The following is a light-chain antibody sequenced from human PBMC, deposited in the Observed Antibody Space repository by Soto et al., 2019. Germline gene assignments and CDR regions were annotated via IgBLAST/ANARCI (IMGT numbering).Light chain of an antibody. V-gene: IGLV2-14*01. CDR2: DVS. Sequence: QSVLTQPASVSGSPGQSITSSCTGARSDVGGYNYVSWYRQHPGRAPKLMIYDVSNRPSGVSNRFSGSKSGNTASLTISGLQAEDEADYYCSSYTRSSTYVFGTGTKVTVL. CDR1: RSDVGGYNY. CDR3: SSYTRSSTYV. J-gene: IGLJ1*01.